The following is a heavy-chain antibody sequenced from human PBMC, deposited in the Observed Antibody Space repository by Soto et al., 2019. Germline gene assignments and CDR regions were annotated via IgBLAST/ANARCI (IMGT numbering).Heavy chain of an antibody. CDR1: EFTFSSYA. CDR2: ISYDGSVK. J-gene: IGHJ4*02. Sequence: QVQVVEPGGGVVQPGRSLRLSCVVSEFTFSSYAMHWVRQAPGKGLDWVAVISYDGSVKKYADSVKGRFTISRDNAKKTLYLQMDSLRAEDTALYYCANSHDYYASGRGLDYWVQGTLVTVSS. CDR3: ANSHDYYASGRGLDY. V-gene: IGHV3-30*18. D-gene: IGHD3-10*01.